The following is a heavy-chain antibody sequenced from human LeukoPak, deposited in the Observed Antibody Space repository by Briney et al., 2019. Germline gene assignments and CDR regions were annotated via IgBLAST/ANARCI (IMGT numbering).Heavy chain of an antibody. Sequence: ASVTVSCKASGYTFTSYAMHWVRQAPGQRLEWMGWINAGNGNTKYSQKFQGRVTITRDTSASTAYMELSSLRSEDTAVYYCARDRFCSGGSCYPRPWFDPWGQGTLVTVSS. J-gene: IGHJ5*02. V-gene: IGHV1-3*01. CDR1: GYTFTSYA. D-gene: IGHD2-15*01. CDR2: INAGNGNT. CDR3: ARDRFCSGGSCYPRPWFDP.